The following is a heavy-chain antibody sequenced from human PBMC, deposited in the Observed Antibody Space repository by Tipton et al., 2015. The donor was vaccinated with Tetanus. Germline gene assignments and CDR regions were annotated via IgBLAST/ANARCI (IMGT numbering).Heavy chain of an antibody. D-gene: IGHD2-2*01. Sequence: TLSLTCTVSGVSVMSGDYFWSWVRHLPGKGLEAIGNTQFSGGTYYDPSLKSRATISIDMSKNQFSLKLNSVTAADTAIYYCARGLTSPSMGVWFDPWGQGTLVTVSS. V-gene: IGHV4-31*03. J-gene: IGHJ5*02. CDR3: ARGLTSPSMGVWFDP. CDR1: GVSVMSGDYF. CDR2: TQFSGGT.